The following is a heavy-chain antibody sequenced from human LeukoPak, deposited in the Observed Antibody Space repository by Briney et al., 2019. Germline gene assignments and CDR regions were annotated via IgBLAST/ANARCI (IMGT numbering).Heavy chain of an antibody. CDR3: VRGAIAVAAPFDY. CDR1: GGSFSGYY. CDR2: INHSGST. V-gene: IGHV4-34*01. Sequence: SSETLSLTCAVYGGSFSGYYWSWIRQPPGKGLEWIGEINHSGSTNYNPSLKSRVTISVDTSKNQFSLKLSSVTAADTAVYYCVRGAIAVAAPFDYWGQGTLVTVSS. J-gene: IGHJ4*02. D-gene: IGHD6-19*01.